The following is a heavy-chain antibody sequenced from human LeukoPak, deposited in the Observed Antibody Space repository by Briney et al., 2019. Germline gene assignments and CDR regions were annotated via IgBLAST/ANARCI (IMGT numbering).Heavy chain of an antibody. CDR3: ARVHFPYGDFDY. D-gene: IGHD4-17*01. V-gene: IGHV3-23*01. CDR2: ISGSGGNT. Sequence: GGSLRLSCAASGFTFNNYAMSWVRQAPGKGLEWVSAISGSGGNTYYADSVRGRFTISRDISKNTVYLQMGSLRAEDTAVYFCARVHFPYGDFDYWGQGALVTVSS. J-gene: IGHJ4*02. CDR1: GFTFNNYA.